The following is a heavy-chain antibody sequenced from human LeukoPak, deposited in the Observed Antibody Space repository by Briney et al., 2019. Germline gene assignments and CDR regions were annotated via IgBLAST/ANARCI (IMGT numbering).Heavy chain of an antibody. CDR3: ARHRRGGYSYGGVAFDI. CDR2: IYYSGST. D-gene: IGHD5-18*01. Sequence: SETLSLTCTVPGGSISSSSYYWGWIRQPPGKGLEWIGSIYYSGSTYYNPSLKSRVTISVDTSKNQFSLKLSSVTAADTAVYYCARHRRGGYSYGGVAFDIWGQGTMVTVSS. J-gene: IGHJ3*02. V-gene: IGHV4-39*01. CDR1: GGSISSSSYY.